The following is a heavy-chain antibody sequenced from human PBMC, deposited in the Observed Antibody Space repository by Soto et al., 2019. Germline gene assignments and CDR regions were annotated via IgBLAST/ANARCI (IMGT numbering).Heavy chain of an antibody. CDR2: ISAYNGNT. V-gene: IGHV1-18*01. Sequence: SVKLSCKASCYTFTSYGVSSLRHSPGQWLECMGWISAYNGNTNYAQKLQGRVTMTTDTSTSTAYMELRSLRSDDTAVYYCAREGVQTYSSGWAYYYGMDVWGQGTTVTVSS. CDR1: CYTFTSYG. D-gene: IGHD6-19*01. CDR3: AREGVQTYSSGWAYYYGMDV. J-gene: IGHJ6*02.